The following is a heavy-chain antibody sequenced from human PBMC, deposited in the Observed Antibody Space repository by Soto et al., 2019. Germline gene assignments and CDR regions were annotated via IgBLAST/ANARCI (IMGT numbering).Heavy chain of an antibody. J-gene: IGHJ5*02. D-gene: IGHD1-1*01. CDR3: ARAEGLERISFCCWFDP. CDR1: GCTFSSYA. Sequence: SVKVSCKASGCTFSSYAISWVRQARGQGLEWMGGIIPIFGTANYAQKFQGRVTITADESKSTAYMELSRLRSEDTAVYYCARAEGLERISFCCWFDPWGQGTLVTLSS. CDR2: IIPIFGTA. V-gene: IGHV1-69*13.